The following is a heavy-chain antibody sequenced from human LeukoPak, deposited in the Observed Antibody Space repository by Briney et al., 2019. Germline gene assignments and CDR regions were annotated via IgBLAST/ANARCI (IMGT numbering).Heavy chain of an antibody. V-gene: IGHV4-39*07. J-gene: IGHJ4*02. CDR3: ARVFGSRDGYNYFDY. Sequence: PSETLSLTCSVSGVSISSGSNYWGWIRQPPGKTLEWIGSIYSSGSTYYNSSLKSRVIILIDTSKNHFSLTLSSVTAADTAVYYCARVFGSRDGYNYFDYWGQGTLVTVSS. CDR1: GVSISSGSNY. CDR2: IYSSGST. D-gene: IGHD5-24*01.